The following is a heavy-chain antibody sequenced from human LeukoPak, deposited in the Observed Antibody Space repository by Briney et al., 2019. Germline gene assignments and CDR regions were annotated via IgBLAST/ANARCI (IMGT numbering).Heavy chain of an antibody. CDR2: ISSSGSTI. CDR1: GFTFSSYE. V-gene: IGHV3-48*03. D-gene: IGHD2-15*01. J-gene: IGHJ5*02. Sequence: GGSLRLSCAASGFTFSSYEMNWVRQAPGKGLEWVSYISSSGSTIYYADSVKGRFTIPRDNAKNSLYLQMNSLRAEDTAVYYCARGGQYCSGGSCYFWFDPWGQGTLVTVSS. CDR3: ARGGQYCSGGSCYFWFDP.